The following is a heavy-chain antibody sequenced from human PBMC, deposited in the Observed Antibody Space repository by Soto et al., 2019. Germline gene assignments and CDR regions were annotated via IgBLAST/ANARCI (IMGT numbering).Heavy chain of an antibody. CDR2: IIPIFGTA. J-gene: IGHJ6*02. D-gene: IGHD2-2*01. V-gene: IGHV1-69*13. Sequence: SVKVSCKASGGTFSSYAISWVRQAPGQGLEWVGGIIPIFGTANYAQKFQGRVTITADESTSTAYMELSSLRSEDTAVYYCARDISPHCSSTSCYESYYYYGMDVWGQGTTVTVSS. CDR3: ARDISPHCSSTSCYESYYYYGMDV. CDR1: GGTFSSYA.